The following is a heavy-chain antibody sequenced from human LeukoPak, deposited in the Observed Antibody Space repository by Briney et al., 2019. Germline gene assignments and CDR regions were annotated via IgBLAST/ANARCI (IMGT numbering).Heavy chain of an antibody. CDR1: GGSINTANYY. V-gene: IGHV4-30-4*08. D-gene: IGHD4-17*01. Sequence: SETLSLTCNVSGGSINTANYYWTWIRQPPGKGLEWIGYISYSGTPYYNPSLNRRVTISLDTSKNQFSLILNSVTAADTAMYYCARDRYGDFEDYWGQGTLVTVSS. CDR2: ISYSGTP. J-gene: IGHJ4*02. CDR3: ARDRYGDFEDY.